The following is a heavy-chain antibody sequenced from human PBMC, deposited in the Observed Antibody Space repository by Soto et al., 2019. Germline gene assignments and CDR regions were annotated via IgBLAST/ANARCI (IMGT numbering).Heavy chain of an antibody. CDR1: GGSISSGGYY. CDR2: IYYSGST. Sequence: LSLTCTVSGGSISSGGYYWNWIRQHPGKGLEWIGYIYYSGSTYYNPSLKSRVTISVDTSKNQFSLKLSSVTAADTAVYYCARDRRDGYKDGYYFDYWGQGTLVTVSS. V-gene: IGHV4-31*03. D-gene: IGHD5-12*01. CDR3: ARDRRDGYKDGYYFDY. J-gene: IGHJ4*02.